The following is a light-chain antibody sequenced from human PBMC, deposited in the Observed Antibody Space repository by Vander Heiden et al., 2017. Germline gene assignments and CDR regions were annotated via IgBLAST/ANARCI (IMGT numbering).Light chain of an antibody. V-gene: IGKV1-9*01. CDR1: QGISSY. CDR2: AAS. Sequence: DIQLTQSPSFLSASVGDRVTITCRASQGISSYLAWYQQKPGKAPKLLIYAASTLQSGVPSRFSGSGSGTEFTLTISSLQPEDFATYYCQPRTFGQGTKLEIK. CDR3: QPRT. J-gene: IGKJ2*01.